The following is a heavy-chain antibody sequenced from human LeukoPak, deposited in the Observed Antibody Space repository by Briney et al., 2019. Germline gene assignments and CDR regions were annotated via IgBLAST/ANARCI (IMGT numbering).Heavy chain of an antibody. CDR1: GGSISSSNW. V-gene: IGHV4-4*02. J-gene: IGHJ5*02. Sequence: SETLSLTCAVSGGSISSSNWWSWVRQPPGKGLEWIGEIYHSGSTNYNPSLKSRATISVDKSKNQFSLKLSSVTAADTAVYYCARVHSYYYDSSPPVRRFDPWGQGTLVTVSS. CDR2: IYHSGST. D-gene: IGHD3-22*01. CDR3: ARVHSYYYDSSPPVRRFDP.